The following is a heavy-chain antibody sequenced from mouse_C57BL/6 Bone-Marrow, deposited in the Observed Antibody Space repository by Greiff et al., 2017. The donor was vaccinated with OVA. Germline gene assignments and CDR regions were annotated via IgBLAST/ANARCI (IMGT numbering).Heavy chain of an antibody. V-gene: IGHV1-53*01. CDR3: ARFFDGYTGYFDV. CDR1: GYTFTSYW. CDR2: INPSNGGT. Sequence: QVQLKQPGTDLVKPGASVKLSCKASGYTFTSYWMHWVKQRPGQGLEWIGNINPSNGGTNYNEKFKSKATLTVDKSSSTAYMQLSSLTSEDSAVYYCARFFDGYTGYFDVWGTGTTVTVSS. J-gene: IGHJ1*03. D-gene: IGHD2-3*01.